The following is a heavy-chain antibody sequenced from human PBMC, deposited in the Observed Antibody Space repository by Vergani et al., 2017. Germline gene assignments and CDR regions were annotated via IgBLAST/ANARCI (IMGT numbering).Heavy chain of an antibody. CDR1: GGSMSGYY. CDR2: MYHSGST. V-gene: IGHV4-59*01. Sequence: QVRPQESGPGLVKPSETLSLTCSVSGGSMSGYYWSRIRQPPGKELEWIGYMYHSGSTNYNPSLETRVTLSGDTSKNPFSLKLNSVTAADTAVYYCGRVADIYCLGSRLLDLWGQGILVTVSS. D-gene: IGHD3-10*01. J-gene: IGHJ5*02. CDR3: GRVADIYCLGSRLLDL.